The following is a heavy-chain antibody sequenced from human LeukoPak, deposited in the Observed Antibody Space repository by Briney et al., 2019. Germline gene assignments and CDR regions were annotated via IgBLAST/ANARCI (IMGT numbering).Heavy chain of an antibody. CDR1: GGSFSGYY. V-gene: IGHV4-34*01. D-gene: IGHD3-3*01. CDR2: INHSGST. CDR3: ARGKRVLRFLEWSNPNSWFDP. J-gene: IGHJ5*02. Sequence: SETLSLTCAVYGGSFSGYYWSWIRQPPGKGLEWIGEINHSGSTNYNPSLKSRVTISVDTSKNQFSLKLSSVTAADTAVYYCARGKRVLRFLEWSNPNSWFDPWGQGTLVTVSS.